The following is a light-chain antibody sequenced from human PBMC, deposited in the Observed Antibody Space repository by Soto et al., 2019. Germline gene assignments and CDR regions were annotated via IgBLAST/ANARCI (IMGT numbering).Light chain of an antibody. Sequence: DIQMTQSPSTLPASVGDRVTITCRASQSIITWLAWFQQAPGKAPKILISDASSLKSGVPSRFSGSGSGTEFTLTISSLQPDDFATYYCQQHQIYPLTFGGGTKAEI. V-gene: IGKV1-5*01. CDR2: DAS. CDR3: QQHQIYPLT. CDR1: QSIITW. J-gene: IGKJ4*01.